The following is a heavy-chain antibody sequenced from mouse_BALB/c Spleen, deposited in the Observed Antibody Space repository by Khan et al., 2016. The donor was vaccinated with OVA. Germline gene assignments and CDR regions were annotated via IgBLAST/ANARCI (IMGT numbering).Heavy chain of an antibody. CDR1: GFTFTNYG. CDR2: INTYTGEP. V-gene: IGHV9-3-1*01. CDR3: ARVGYNGTMAC. J-gene: IGHJ4*01. Sequence: QIQLVQSGPELKKPGETVQISCKASGFTFTNYGMNWVKQAPGQGLKWMGWINTYTGEPTFADDFKGRFAFSLETSSSTAYLQLNSLKNEDTATYFCARVGYNGTMACWGQGTSVTVSS. D-gene: IGHD2-14*01.